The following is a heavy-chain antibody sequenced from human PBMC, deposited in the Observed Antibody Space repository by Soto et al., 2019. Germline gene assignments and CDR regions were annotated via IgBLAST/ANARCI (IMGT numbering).Heavy chain of an antibody. Sequence: VQLVESGGGLVQPGGSLRLSCAASGFTFSSYSMNWVRQAPGKGLEWVSYISSSSSTIYYADSVKGRFTISRDNAKNSLYLQMNSLRDEDTAVYYCAREGRVGDGYNNYDYWGQGTLVTVSS. V-gene: IGHV3-48*02. J-gene: IGHJ4*02. CDR3: AREGRVGDGYNNYDY. CDR1: GFTFSSYS. D-gene: IGHD5-12*01. CDR2: ISSSSSTI.